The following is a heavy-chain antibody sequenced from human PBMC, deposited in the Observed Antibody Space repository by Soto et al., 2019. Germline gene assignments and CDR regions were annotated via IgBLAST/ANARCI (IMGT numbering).Heavy chain of an antibody. CDR1: GFTFISFA. J-gene: IGHJ4*02. Sequence: GVSLRRSCAASGFTFISFAMNWVRQAPGKGLEWVSTISAAGGGTYYADSVKGRFTVSRDNSKNTLELQMNNLRGDDTAVYSCAKDRIPTREWAYFDSWGQGTRVTVSS. D-gene: IGHD6-6*01. V-gene: IGHV3-23*01. CDR3: AKDRIPTREWAYFDS. CDR2: ISAAGGGT.